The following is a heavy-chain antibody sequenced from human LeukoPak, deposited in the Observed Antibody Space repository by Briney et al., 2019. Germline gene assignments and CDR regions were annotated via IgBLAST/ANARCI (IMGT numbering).Heavy chain of an antibody. CDR1: GYTFTSYD. Sequence: SVKVSCKASGYTFTSYDISWVRQAPGQGLEWMGGIIPIFGTANYAQKFQGRVTITTDESTSTAYMELSSLRSEDTAVYYCARDGGPGGLWSGYSKGFDYWGQGTLVTVSS. V-gene: IGHV1-69*05. J-gene: IGHJ4*02. CDR3: ARDGGPGGLWSGYSKGFDY. D-gene: IGHD3-3*01. CDR2: IIPIFGTA.